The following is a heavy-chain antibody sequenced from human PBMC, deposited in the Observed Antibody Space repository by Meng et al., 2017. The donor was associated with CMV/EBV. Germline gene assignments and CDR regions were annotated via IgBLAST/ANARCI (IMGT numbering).Heavy chain of an antibody. V-gene: IGHV1-18*01. D-gene: IGHD6-13*01. CDR3: ARDKVGYSSSWYGMDV. CDR1: GGTFSSDT. Sequence: ASVRVSCEASGGTFSSDTISWVRQAPGQGLEWRGWISAYNGNTNYAQKLQGRAPMTTDTSTSTAYMELRSLRPDDTAVYYCARDKVGYSSSWYGMDVWGQGTTVTVSS. J-gene: IGHJ6*02. CDR2: ISAYNGNT.